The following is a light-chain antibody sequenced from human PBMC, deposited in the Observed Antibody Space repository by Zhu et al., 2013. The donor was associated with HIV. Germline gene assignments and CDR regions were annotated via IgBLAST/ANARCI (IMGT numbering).Light chain of an antibody. CDR2: DAS. Sequence: EIVMTQSPGTLSVSPGGRATLSCRASQSISINLAWYQQKPGQAPRLLIYDASSRATGIPDRFSGSGSGTDFTLTISRLEPEDFAVYYCQQYGSSPRTFGQGTRLEIK. J-gene: IGKJ5*01. V-gene: IGKV3-20*01. CDR3: QQYGSSPRT. CDR1: QSISIN.